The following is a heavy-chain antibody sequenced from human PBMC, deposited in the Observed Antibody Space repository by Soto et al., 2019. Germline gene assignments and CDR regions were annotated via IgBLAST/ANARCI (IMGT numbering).Heavy chain of an antibody. D-gene: IGHD2-15*01. CDR1: GFIFSSYG. CDR3: AKEVHCGGGSCSWSEGFDY. J-gene: IGHJ4*02. CDR2: ISYEGSHT. V-gene: IGHV3-30*18. Sequence: QVQLVESGGGVVQPGRSLRLSCAASGFIFSSYGMHWVRQAPGKGLEWVAVISYEGSHTYYADSVKGRFTITRDNSKNTLYLQMSSLRTDDTAVYYCAKEVHCGGGSCSWSEGFDYWGQGTLLTVSS.